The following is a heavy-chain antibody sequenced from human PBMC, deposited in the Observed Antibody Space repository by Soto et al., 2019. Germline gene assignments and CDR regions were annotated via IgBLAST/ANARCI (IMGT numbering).Heavy chain of an antibody. V-gene: IGHV4-30-2*01. CDR2: MYHSGST. D-gene: IGHD2-2*01. CDR1: GGSLIRGGYS. CDR3: SRVPDY. J-gene: IGHJ4*02. Sequence: SETLSLTYAVSGGSLIRGGYSWSWIRQPPGKGLEWIGYMYHSGSTYYNPSLKSRVTISIDRSKNQFSLKLSSVTAADTGVYYSSRVPDYWGQGILVTVS.